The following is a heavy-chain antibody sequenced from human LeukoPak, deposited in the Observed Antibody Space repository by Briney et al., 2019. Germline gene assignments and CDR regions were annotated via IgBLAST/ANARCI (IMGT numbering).Heavy chain of an antibody. Sequence: GASVKVSCKASGYSFTAHYIHWVRQAPGQGLEWMGWINANNGDTHFAQTFQGRVTMTRDTSINTAYMELSGLRSGDTAVYYCARQQLVGGLDPWGQGTLVTVSS. CDR2: INANNGDT. CDR1: GYSFTAHY. V-gene: IGHV1-2*02. D-gene: IGHD1-1*01. CDR3: ARQQLVGGLDP. J-gene: IGHJ5*02.